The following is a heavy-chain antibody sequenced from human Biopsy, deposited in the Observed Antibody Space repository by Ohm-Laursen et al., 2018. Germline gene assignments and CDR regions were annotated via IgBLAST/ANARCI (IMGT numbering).Heavy chain of an antibody. V-gene: IGHV4-38-2*02. J-gene: IGHJ4*02. D-gene: IGHD6-19*01. CDR3: ARVGSGWAPFDK. Sequence: TLSLTWPVSGYSISSDYRWGWIRQAPGKTLEWLGNIFKDGNTHYNPSLRSRLIISIDTSKNQFSLMMTSVSGADTAVYFCARVGSGWAPFDKWGPGTLVTVSS. CDR2: IFKDGNT. CDR1: GYSISSDYR.